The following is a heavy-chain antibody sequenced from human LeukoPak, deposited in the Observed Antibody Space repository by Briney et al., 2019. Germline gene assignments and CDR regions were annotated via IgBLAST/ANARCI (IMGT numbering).Heavy chain of an antibody. Sequence: GGSLRLSCAASGFTFSSYAMHWVRQAPGKGLEWVALISYDGSNSYYADSVKGRFTISRDNSKNTLYLQMNSLRPEGTAVYYCARDQAYYYDSSGYYPDYWGQGTLVTVSS. V-gene: IGHV3-30*04. J-gene: IGHJ4*02. CDR2: ISYDGSNS. CDR1: GFTFSSYA. CDR3: ARDQAYYYDSSGYYPDY. D-gene: IGHD3-22*01.